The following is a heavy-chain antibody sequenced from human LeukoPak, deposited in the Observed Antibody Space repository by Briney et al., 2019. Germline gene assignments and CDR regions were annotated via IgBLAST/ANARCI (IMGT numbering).Heavy chain of an antibody. CDR2: INPSGGRT. V-gene: IGHV1-46*01. D-gene: IGHD3-16*01. Sequence: ASVKVSCKASGYSFTSYYMHWVRQAPGQGLEWMGEINPSGGRTNYAQKFQGRVDMTRETSTSTVYMELSSLRSEDTAVYYCARTYYDYVWGRPVDNWFDPWGQGTLVTVSS. CDR1: GYSFTSYY. CDR3: ARTYYDYVWGRPVDNWFDP. J-gene: IGHJ5*02.